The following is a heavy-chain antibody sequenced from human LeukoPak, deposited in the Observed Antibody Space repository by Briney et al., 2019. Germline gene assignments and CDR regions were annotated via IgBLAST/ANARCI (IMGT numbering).Heavy chain of an antibody. J-gene: IGHJ4*02. Sequence: GASVKVSCKASGGTFSSYAISWVRQAPGQGLEWMGRIIPILGIANYAQKFQGRVTITADKSTSTAYMEPSSLRSEDTAVYYCARADPGYSSGWYEDYWGQGTLVTVSS. CDR2: IIPILGIA. D-gene: IGHD6-19*01. V-gene: IGHV1-69*04. CDR1: GGTFSSYA. CDR3: ARADPGYSSGWYEDY.